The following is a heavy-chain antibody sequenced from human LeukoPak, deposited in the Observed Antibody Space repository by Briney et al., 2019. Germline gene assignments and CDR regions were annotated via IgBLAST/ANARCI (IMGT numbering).Heavy chain of an antibody. V-gene: IGHV1-2*02. J-gene: IGHJ4*02. D-gene: IGHD3-22*01. CDR1: GYTFTGYY. Sequence: ASVKVSCKASGYTFTGYYMHWVRQAPGQGLEWMGWINTNSGGTNYEQKLQGRVTMTRDTSISTAYMELSRLRSDDTAVYYCARVRYDSSGYYIDYWGQGALLTVSS. CDR3: ARVRYDSSGYYIDY. CDR2: INTNSGGT.